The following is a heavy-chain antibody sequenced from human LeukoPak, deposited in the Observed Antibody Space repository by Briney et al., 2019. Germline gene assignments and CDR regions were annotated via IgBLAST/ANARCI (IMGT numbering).Heavy chain of an antibody. Sequence: SETLSLTCPVYRGSFIRYYWTGIRQPPSKGLDGMGQSNRRESTNYNPSRNSQVTISVDTSKNKFSLKLSSVTAADTAVYYCARHVGIEATFSRYYYMDVWGKGTPVTISS. J-gene: IGHJ6*03. CDR3: ARHVGIEATFSRYYYMDV. CDR1: RGSFIRYY. CDR2: SNRREST. D-gene: IGHD5-12*01. V-gene: IGHV4-34*01.